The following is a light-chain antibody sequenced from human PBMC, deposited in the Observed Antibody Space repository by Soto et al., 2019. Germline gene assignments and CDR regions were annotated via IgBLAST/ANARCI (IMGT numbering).Light chain of an antibody. J-gene: IGKJ1*01. V-gene: IGKV3D-15*01. CDR1: QSINSD. CDR2: GAS. CDR3: QLYTSYPEA. Sequence: ERGRTHSPATLSVSAGETTRLSCRASQSINSDVAWYQQKVGQTPRLLIHGASNRATGIPDRFSGSGSGTDFTLTFSRLEPEDFATYYCQLYTSYPEAFGQGTKVDIK.